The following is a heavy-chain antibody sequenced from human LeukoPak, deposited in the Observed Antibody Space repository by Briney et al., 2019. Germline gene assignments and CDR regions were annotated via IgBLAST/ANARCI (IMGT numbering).Heavy chain of an antibody. V-gene: IGHV6-1*01. CDR1: GDSVSSNSVA. Sequence: SQTLSLTCAISGDSVSSNSVAWNWIRQSPSRGLEWLGRTYYRSKWYNDYAVSVRSRITINPDTSKNQFSLQLNSVTSEDTAVYYCARGRVHAFDIWGQGTMVTVSS. J-gene: IGHJ3*02. D-gene: IGHD3-3*01. CDR2: TYYRSKWYN. CDR3: ARGRVHAFDI.